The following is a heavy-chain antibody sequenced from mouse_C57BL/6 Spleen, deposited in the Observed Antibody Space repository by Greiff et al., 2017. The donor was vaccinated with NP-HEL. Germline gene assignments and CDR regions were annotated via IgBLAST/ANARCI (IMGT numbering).Heavy chain of an antibody. CDR2: INPSSGYT. Sequence: QVQLQQSGAELARPGASVKMSCKASGYTFTSYTMHWVKQRPGQGLEWIGYINPSSGYTKYNQKFKDKATLTEDKSSSSAYMQLSSLTSEDSAVYYCSRYDGYGEDYWGQGTTLTVSS. CDR1: GYTFTSYT. CDR3: SRYDGYGEDY. D-gene: IGHD2-2*01. V-gene: IGHV1-4*01. J-gene: IGHJ2*01.